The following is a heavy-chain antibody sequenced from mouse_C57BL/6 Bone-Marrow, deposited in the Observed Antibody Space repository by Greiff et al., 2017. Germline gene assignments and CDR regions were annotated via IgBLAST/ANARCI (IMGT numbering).Heavy chain of an antibody. CDR1: GFTFSSHT. Sequence: EVKLQESGGGLVKPGGSLKLSCAASGFTFSSHTMSWVRQTPEKRLQWVAAISGGGGNTYYPDSVKGRFTISRDNDTNILYLQMSSLKSEDNACYYCVRQVTTVLATKYFDVWGTGTSVTVSS. CDR3: VRQVTTVLATKYFDV. D-gene: IGHD1-1*01. J-gene: IGHJ1*03. V-gene: IGHV5-9*01. CDR2: ISGGGGNT.